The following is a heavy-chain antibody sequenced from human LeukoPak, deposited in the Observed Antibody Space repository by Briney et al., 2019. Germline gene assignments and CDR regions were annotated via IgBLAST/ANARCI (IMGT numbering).Heavy chain of an antibody. CDR3: ARRPWGGMDV. J-gene: IGHJ6*02. Sequence: SETLSLTCTVSGGSISSHYWNWIRQPPGKGLEWVGYIHSGSTNYNPSLKSRVTISVDTSKNQFSLKLSSVTPADTAVYYCARRPWGGMDVWGQGNTVTVSS. CDR1: GGSISSHY. V-gene: IGHV4-59*11. CDR2: IHSGST. D-gene: IGHD1-26*01.